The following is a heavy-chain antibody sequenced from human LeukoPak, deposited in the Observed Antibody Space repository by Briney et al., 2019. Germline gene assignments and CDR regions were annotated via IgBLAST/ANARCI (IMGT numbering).Heavy chain of an antibody. CDR3: ATRYCSSTSCFSKPNYYYYYMDV. D-gene: IGHD2-2*01. CDR1: GYTFTSYH. Sequence: GASVKVSCKASGYTFTSYHMHWVRQAPGQGLEWMGIINPSGGTTNYAQKFRGRVTMTRDMSTSTVYMELSSLRSEDTAVYYCATRYCSSTSCFSKPNYYYYYMDVWGKGTTVTISS. J-gene: IGHJ6*03. V-gene: IGHV1-46*01. CDR2: INPSGGTT.